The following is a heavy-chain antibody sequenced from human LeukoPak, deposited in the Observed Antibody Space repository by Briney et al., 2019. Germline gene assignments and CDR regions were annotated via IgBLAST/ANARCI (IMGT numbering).Heavy chain of an antibody. Sequence: PGRSLRLSCTTSGFTFSAYWMHWVRQAPGKGPVWVSRINNDGTTTTYADSVKGRFTISRDNAENTLYLQMYSLRVEDTANYYCARSGITMVGGVSIGLLAFDIWGQGTMVTVSS. J-gene: IGHJ3*02. CDR3: ARSGITMVGGVSIGLLAFDI. CDR2: INNDGTTT. D-gene: IGHD3-10*01. V-gene: IGHV3-74*01. CDR1: GFTFSAYW.